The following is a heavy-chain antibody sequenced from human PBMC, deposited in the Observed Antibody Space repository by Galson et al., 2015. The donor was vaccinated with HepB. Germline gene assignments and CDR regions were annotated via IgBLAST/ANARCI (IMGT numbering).Heavy chain of an antibody. CDR2: ISSSSSYI. J-gene: IGHJ3*02. V-gene: IGHV3-21*01. CDR3: ARDRARDYYDSSGYYSGGAFDI. D-gene: IGHD3-22*01. CDR1: GFTFSSYS. Sequence: SLRLSCAASGFTFSSYSMNWVRQAPGKGLEWVSSISSSSSYIYYADSVKGRFTISRDNAKNSLYLQMNSLRAEDTAVYYCARDRARDYYDSSGYYSGGAFDIWGQGTMVTVSS.